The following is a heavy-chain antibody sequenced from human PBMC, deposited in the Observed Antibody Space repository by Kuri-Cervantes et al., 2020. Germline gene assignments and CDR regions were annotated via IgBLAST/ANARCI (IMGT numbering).Heavy chain of an antibody. CDR3: ARDRVDDSSSWYYYYYGMDV. Sequence: GESLKISCAASGFTVSSNYMSWVRQAPGKGLEWVSVIYSGGSTYYADSVKGRFTISRDNSKTTLYLQMNSLRAEDTAVYYCARDRVDDSSSWYYYYYGMDVWGQGTTVTVSS. CDR2: IYSGGST. CDR1: GFTVSSNY. D-gene: IGHD6-13*01. J-gene: IGHJ6*02. V-gene: IGHV3-53*05.